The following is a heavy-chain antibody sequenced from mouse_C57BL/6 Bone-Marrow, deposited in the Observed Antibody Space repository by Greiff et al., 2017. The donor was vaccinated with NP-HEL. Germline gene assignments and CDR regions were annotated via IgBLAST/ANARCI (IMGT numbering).Heavy chain of an antibody. CDR3: APYYSITGYAMDY. J-gene: IGHJ4*01. D-gene: IGHD2-5*01. V-gene: IGHV1-75*01. CDR2: IFPGSGST. Sequence: VKQRPGQGLEWIGWIFPGSGSTYYNEKFKGKATLTVDKSSSTAYMLLSSLTSEDSAVYFCAPYYSITGYAMDYWGQGTSVTVSS.